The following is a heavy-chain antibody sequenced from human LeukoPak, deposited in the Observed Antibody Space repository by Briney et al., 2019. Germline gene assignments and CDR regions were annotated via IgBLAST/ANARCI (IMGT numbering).Heavy chain of an antibody. D-gene: IGHD1-7*01. J-gene: IGHJ4*02. CDR3: ARSSAGTTLFDY. V-gene: IGHV3-48*01. CDR2: ISRSSSPI. CDR1: GFTFSSYS. Sequence: PGGSLRLSCAASGFTFSSYSMNWVRQAPGKGLEWVSYISRSSSPIYYADSVKGRFTISRDNAKNSLYLQMNSLRAEDTAVYYCARSSAGTTLFDYWGQGTLVTVSS.